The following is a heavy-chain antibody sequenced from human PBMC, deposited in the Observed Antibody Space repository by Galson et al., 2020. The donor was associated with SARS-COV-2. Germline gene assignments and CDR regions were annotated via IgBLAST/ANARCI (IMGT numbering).Heavy chain of an antibody. D-gene: IGHD2-2*01. CDR1: GYTFTGYY. V-gene: IGHV1-2*02. CDR2: INPNSGGT. CDR3: ARSCSSTTCFQTDGMDV. Sequence: ASVKVSCKASGYTFTGYYLHWVRQAPGQGLEWMGWINPNSGGTNYAQKFQGRVTMTGATSISTAYMELSSLRSDDTAVYFCARSCSSTTCFQTDGMDVWGQGTTVTVSS. J-gene: IGHJ6*02.